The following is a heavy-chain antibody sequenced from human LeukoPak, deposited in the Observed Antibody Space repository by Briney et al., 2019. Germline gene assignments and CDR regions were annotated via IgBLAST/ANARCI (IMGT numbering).Heavy chain of an antibody. J-gene: IGHJ6*03. CDR2: IYTSGST. V-gene: IGHV4-59*10. Sequence: SETLSLTCAVYGGSFSGYYWSWIRQPAGKGLEWIGRIYTSGSTNYNPSLKSRVTMSVDTSKNQFSLKLSSVTAADTAVYYCARDRYYYGSRGRYMDVWGKGTTVTISS. CDR3: ARDRYYYGSRGRYMDV. D-gene: IGHD3-10*01. CDR1: GGSFSGYY.